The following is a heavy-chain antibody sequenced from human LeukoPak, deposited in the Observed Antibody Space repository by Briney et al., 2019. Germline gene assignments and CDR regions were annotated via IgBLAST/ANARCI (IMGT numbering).Heavy chain of an antibody. CDR1: GYTFSNYY. CDR2: INPSGGST. CDR3: ARGNSDCYLDY. D-gene: IGHD2-21*01. Sequence: AAAKVSCKASGYTFSNYYMHWVRQAPGQGLEWMGIINPSGGSTGYAQKFQGRVTMTRDTSTSTVYMELSSLRSEDTAVYYCARGNSDCYLDYWGQGILVTVSS. V-gene: IGHV1-46*01. J-gene: IGHJ4*02.